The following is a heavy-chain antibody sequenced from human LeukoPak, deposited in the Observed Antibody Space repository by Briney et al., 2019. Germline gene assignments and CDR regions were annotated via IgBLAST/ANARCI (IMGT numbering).Heavy chain of an antibody. D-gene: IGHD6-19*01. J-gene: IGHJ6*02. CDR3: ARESGGWYGVYYYYYYGMDV. CDR1: GYTFTSCA. CDR2: INAGNGNT. Sequence: ASVKVSCKASGYTFTSCAMHWVRQAPGQRLEWMGWINAGNGNTKYSQKFQGRVTITRDTSASTAYMELSSLRSEDTAVYYCARESGGWYGVYYYYYYGMDVWGQGTTVTVSS. V-gene: IGHV1-3*01.